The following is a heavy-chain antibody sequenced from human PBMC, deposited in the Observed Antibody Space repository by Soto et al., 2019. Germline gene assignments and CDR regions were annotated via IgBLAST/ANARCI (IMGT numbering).Heavy chain of an antibody. J-gene: IGHJ4*02. CDR1: GASIYSNTYY. CDR2: IHYSGAT. D-gene: IGHD3-10*01. V-gene: IGHV4-39*01. Sequence: QVQLQESGPGLVMPSETLSLTCTVSGASIYSNTYYWGWIRQPPGKGLDWIGTIHYSGATFYKPSPESRVTMSVDTSKNQFSRKLMSVTAADTALYYCVRERGGSVDYWGQGILVTVSS. CDR3: VRERGGSVDY.